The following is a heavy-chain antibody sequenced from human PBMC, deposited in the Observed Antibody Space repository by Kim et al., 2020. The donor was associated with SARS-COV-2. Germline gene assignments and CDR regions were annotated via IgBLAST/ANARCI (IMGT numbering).Heavy chain of an antibody. CDR2: IDFSGTT. CDR3: ARVSFSDREFSYYSMDV. Sequence: SETLSLTCTVSGGSISSGTNYWAWIRQFPGKGLEWIGHIDFSGTTFYNSTLKSRLTISVDISKNQFSLDLFSVTAADTAMYYCARVSFSDREFSYYSMDVWGQGTTVTVSS. D-gene: IGHD1-26*01. J-gene: IGHJ6*02. V-gene: IGHV4-31*03. CDR1: GGSISSGTNY.